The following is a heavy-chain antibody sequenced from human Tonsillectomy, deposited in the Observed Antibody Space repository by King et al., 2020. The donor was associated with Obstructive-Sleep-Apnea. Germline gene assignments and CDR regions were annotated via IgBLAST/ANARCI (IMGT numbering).Heavy chain of an antibody. D-gene: IGHD2-21*02. Sequence: VQLVESGGGVVQPGRSLRLSCAASGFTFSSYAMHWVRQAPGKGLEWGAVISYDGTNKYYADSVKGRFTISRDNSKNMLYLQMNSLRAEDTAVYYCARDAYCGGDYYMYYFDYWGQGTLVTVSS. V-gene: IGHV3-30*04. CDR1: GFTFSSYA. J-gene: IGHJ4*02. CDR2: ISYDGTNK. CDR3: ARDAYCGGDYYMYYFDY.